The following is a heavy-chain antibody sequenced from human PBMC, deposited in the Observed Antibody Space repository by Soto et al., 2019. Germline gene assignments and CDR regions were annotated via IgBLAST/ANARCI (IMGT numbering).Heavy chain of an antibody. CDR3: AREYRSSSGRFDN. CDR1: GGSFSSYA. D-gene: IGHD6-6*01. Sequence: SVKVSCKASGGSFSSYAISWVRQAPGQGLEWMGGIIPIFGTPSYAQKFQGRVTITADESTSTAYMELSSLRSEDTAVYYCAREYRSSSGRFDNWGQGTLVTVSS. V-gene: IGHV1-69*13. J-gene: IGHJ4*02. CDR2: IIPIFGTP.